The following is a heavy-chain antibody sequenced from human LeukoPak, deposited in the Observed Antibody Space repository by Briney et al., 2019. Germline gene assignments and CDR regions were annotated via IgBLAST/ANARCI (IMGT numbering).Heavy chain of an antibody. CDR2: ISGSGGST. Sequence: GGTLRLSCAASGFTFSSYGMSWVRRAPGKGLEWVSAISGSGGSTYYADSVKGRFTISRDNSKNTLYLQMNSLRAEDTAVYYCAKGYSSGWSDYWGQGTLVTVSS. D-gene: IGHD6-19*01. CDR3: AKGYSSGWSDY. V-gene: IGHV3-23*01. CDR1: GFTFSSYG. J-gene: IGHJ4*02.